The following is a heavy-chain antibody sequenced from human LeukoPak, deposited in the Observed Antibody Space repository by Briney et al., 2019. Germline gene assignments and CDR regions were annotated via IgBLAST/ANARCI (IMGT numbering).Heavy chain of an antibody. Sequence: GGSLRLSCTASGFAFNFYWMHWVRQVPGKGPVWVSRINNDGSSTNYADSVRGRFTISRDNAMQTLYLQMFSLSVEDTAVYYCAGDQYGDYYFNHWGQGTRVTVSS. CDR1: GFAFNFYW. CDR2: INNDGSST. V-gene: IGHV3-74*01. J-gene: IGHJ4*02. D-gene: IGHD4-17*01. CDR3: AGDQYGDYYFNH.